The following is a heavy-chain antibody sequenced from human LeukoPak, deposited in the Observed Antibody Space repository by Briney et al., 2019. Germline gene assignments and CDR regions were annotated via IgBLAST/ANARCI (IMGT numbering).Heavy chain of an antibody. CDR2: ITYDGTET. Sequence: GGSLRLSCAASGFNFRSYAFHWVRQAPGKGPEWMAFITYDGTETYYADSVKGRFTLSRDNSQNTLYLQMNSLTAADTAMYYCARPGGYAFDMWGQGTMVTVYS. D-gene: IGHD3-16*01. CDR3: ARPGGYAFDM. V-gene: IGHV3-30*04. CDR1: GFNFRSYA. J-gene: IGHJ3*02.